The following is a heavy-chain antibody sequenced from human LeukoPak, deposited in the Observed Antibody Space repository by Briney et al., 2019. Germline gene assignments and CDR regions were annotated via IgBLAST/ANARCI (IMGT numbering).Heavy chain of an antibody. V-gene: IGHV4-4*07. CDR2: IYTSGST. D-gene: IGHD3-10*01. Sequence: SETLSLTCTVSGGSISSYYWSWIRQPAGKGLEWIGRIYTSGSTNYNPSLKSRVTMSVDTSKNQFSLKLSSVTAADTAVYYCAVGERVVQGVRQYYFDCWGQGTLVTVSS. CDR1: GGSISSYY. CDR3: AVGERVVQGVRQYYFDC. J-gene: IGHJ4*02.